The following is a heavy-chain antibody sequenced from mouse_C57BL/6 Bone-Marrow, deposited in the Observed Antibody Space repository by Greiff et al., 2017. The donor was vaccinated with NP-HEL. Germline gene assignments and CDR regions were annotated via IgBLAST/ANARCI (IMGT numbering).Heavy chain of an antibody. D-gene: IGHD3-3*01. Sequence: QVQLQQPGAELVMPGASVKLSCKASGYTFTSYWMHWVKQRPGQGLEWIGEIDPSDSYTNYNQKFKGKSTLTVDKSSSTAYMQLSSLTSEDSAVYYCARKGGLGRYFDVWGTGTTVTVSS. J-gene: IGHJ1*03. CDR1: GYTFTSYW. CDR2: IDPSDSYT. V-gene: IGHV1-69*01. CDR3: ARKGGLGRYFDV.